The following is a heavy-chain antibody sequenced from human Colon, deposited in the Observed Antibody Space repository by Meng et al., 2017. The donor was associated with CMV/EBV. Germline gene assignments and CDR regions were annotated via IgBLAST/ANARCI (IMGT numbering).Heavy chain of an antibody. V-gene: IGHV3-23*03. CDR1: GFSFRTYA. Sequence: GGSLRLSCAGSGFSFRTYAMSWVRQAPGKGLEWVSVIYTGGSTTYHAASVKGRFTISRDDPTNTLYLQLNSLRAEDTAVYYCARYLLPRSIRGSYYFGMDVWGQGTTVTVSS. CDR3: ARYLLPRSIRGSYYFGMDV. D-gene: IGHD3-10*01. J-gene: IGHJ6*02. CDR2: IYTGGSTT.